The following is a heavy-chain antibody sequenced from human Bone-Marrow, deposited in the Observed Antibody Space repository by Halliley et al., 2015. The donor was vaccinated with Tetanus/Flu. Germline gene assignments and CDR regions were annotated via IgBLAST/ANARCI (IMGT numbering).Heavy chain of an antibody. Sequence: GRIIPVLVLASYAQKSQGRVPLSAARSTNTAYMELSSLRSDDTAVYYCARGDGGPSPKSNFDLWGQGTLVTVSS. J-gene: IGHJ4*02. D-gene: IGHD3-16*01. V-gene: IGHV1-69*02. CDR3: ARGDGGPSPKSNFDL. CDR2: IIPVLVLA.